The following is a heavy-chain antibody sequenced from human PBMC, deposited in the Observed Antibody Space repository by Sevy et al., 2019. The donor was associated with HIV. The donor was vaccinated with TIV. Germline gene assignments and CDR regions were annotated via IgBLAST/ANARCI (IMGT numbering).Heavy chain of an antibody. CDR2: FDPEDGER. J-gene: IGHJ4*02. V-gene: IGHV1-24*01. D-gene: IGHD3-16*01. CDR3: ATTREYYEDNSGYLDY. CDR1: GKNLNVLP. Sequence: ASVKVSCKVSGKNLNVLPMHWVRQAPGKGLEWMGRFDPEDGERIYAQKFQGRVTMTEDTSRDTAYMELNSLRSEDTAMYYCATTREYYEDNSGYLDYWGQGILVTVSS.